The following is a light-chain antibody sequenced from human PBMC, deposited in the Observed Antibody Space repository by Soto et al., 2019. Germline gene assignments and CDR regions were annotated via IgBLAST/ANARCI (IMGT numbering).Light chain of an antibody. J-gene: IGKJ1*01. Sequence: IVLPQSPATLSLSPGERATLSCRASQSVSSYLAWYQQRPGQAPRLLMYDASNRATGIPARFSGSGSGTDFTLSISSLQPDDFATYYCQQYNSYSKTFCQGAKVDIK. V-gene: IGKV3-11*01. CDR1: QSVSSY. CDR2: DAS. CDR3: QQYNSYSKT.